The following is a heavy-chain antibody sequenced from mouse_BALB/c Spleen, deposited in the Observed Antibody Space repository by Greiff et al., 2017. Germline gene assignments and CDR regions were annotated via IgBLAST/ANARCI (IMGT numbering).Heavy chain of an antibody. V-gene: IGHV1-7*01. CDR2: INPSTGYT. CDR1: GYTFTSYW. D-gene: IGHD2-10*02. CDR3: AYGNYEGYYAMDY. Sequence: VQLQQSGAELAKPGASVKMSCKASGYTFTSYWMHWVKQRPGQGLEWIGYINPSTGYTEYNQKFTDKATLTADKSSSTAYMQLSSLTSEDSAVYYCAYGNYEGYYAMDYWGQGTSGTVSS. J-gene: IGHJ4*01.